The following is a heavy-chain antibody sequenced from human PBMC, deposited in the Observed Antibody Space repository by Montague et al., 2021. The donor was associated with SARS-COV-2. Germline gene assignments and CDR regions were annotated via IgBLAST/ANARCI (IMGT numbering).Heavy chain of an antibody. CDR2: VIHSGTT. J-gene: IGHJ6*02. V-gene: IGHV4-34*12. Sequence: SETLSITCHVYGASFSGYYWSWVRQSPGKGLEWIGEVIHSGTTNHNPSLKGRVTISIDSSNDRFSLRLTSLTADDTAVYYCARDRAYSISSGGGDYYYYYTIDFWGQGTTVTVSS. D-gene: IGHD6-6*01. CDR3: ARDRAYSISSGGGDYYYYYTIDF. CDR1: GASFSGYY.